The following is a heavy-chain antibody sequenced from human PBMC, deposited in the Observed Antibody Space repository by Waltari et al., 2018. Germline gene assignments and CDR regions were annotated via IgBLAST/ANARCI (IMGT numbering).Heavy chain of an antibody. CDR3: AKDRNWGSVTRGFDS. Sequence: EVQLVESGGGLAQPGTSLRLSCAASGFDFDDYAMHWVRQAPGKGLEWVSVVSHNSDILTYADSVKGRFTMSRDNAKNSVYLQMNSLRPEDMGMYYCAKDRNWGSVTRGFDSWGQGTLVTVSS. CDR2: VSHNSDIL. V-gene: IGHV3-9*03. CDR1: GFDFDDYA. D-gene: IGHD7-27*01. J-gene: IGHJ4*02.